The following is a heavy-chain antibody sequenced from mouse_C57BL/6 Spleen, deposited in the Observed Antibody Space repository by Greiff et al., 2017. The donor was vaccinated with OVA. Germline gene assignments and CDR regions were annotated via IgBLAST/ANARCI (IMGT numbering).Heavy chain of an antibody. CDR3: ARGSHGSSYYFDY. J-gene: IGHJ2*01. CDR2: ISYDGSN. D-gene: IGHD1-1*01. Sequence: EVKLMESGPGLVKPSQSLSLTCSVTGYSITSGYYWNWIRQFPGNKLEWMGYISYDGSNNYNPSLKNRISITRDTSKNQFFLKLNSVTTEDTATYYCARGSHGSSYYFDYWGQGTTLTVSS. V-gene: IGHV3-6*01. CDR1: GYSITSGYY.